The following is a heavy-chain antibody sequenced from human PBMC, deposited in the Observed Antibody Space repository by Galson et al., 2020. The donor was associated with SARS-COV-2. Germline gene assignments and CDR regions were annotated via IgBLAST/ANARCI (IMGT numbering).Heavy chain of an antibody. CDR2: IYHSGST. CDR3: ARDEHRRRLYGDYVSWFDP. V-gene: IGHV4-38-2*02. J-gene: IGHJ5*02. CDR1: GYSISSGYH. D-gene: IGHD4-17*01. Sequence: SQTLSLTCAVSGYSISSGYHWGWIRQPPGKGLECIGSIYHSGSTNYNPSLKSRVTISVDKSKNQFSLKLSSVTAADTAVYYCARDEHRRRLYGDYVSWFDPWGQGTLVTVSS.